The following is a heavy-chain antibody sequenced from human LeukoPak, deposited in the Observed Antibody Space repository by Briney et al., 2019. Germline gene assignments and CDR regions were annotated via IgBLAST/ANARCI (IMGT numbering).Heavy chain of an antibody. Sequence: PGGSLRLSCAASGFTFSSYEMNWVRQAPGKGLEWVSYISSSGSTIYYADSVKGRFTISRENAKNSLYLQMNTLRAGDTAVYYCARSPPGYCSGGSCYPYYFDYWGQGTLVTVSS. CDR3: ARSPPGYCSGGSCYPYYFDY. D-gene: IGHD2-15*01. CDR1: GFTFSSYE. J-gene: IGHJ4*02. V-gene: IGHV3-48*03. CDR2: ISSSGSTI.